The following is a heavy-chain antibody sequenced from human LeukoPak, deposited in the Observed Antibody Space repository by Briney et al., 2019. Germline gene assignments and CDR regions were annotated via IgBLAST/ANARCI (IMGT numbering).Heavy chain of an antibody. J-gene: IGHJ4*02. D-gene: IGHD3-10*01. Sequence: KTSETLSLTCTVFRGSISSYYWSWIRQPAGKGLEWIGRIYSSGSTNYNSSLESRVTISVDESKNRFSLRLRSMTAADTAVYFCARGGGRATLDYWGQGTLVTVSS. V-gene: IGHV4-4*07. CDR2: IYSSGST. CDR3: ARGGGRATLDY. CDR1: RGSISSYY.